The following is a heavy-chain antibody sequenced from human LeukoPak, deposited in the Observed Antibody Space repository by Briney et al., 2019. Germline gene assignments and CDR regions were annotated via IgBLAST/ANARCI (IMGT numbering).Heavy chain of an antibody. Sequence: SETLSLTCAVYGGSFSVYHWSWIRQPPGKGLEWIGEINHSGSTNYNPSLKSRVTISVDTSKNQFSLKLSSVTAADTAVYYCARGYDYFDYWGRGTLVTVSS. V-gene: IGHV4-34*01. J-gene: IGHJ4*02. CDR1: GGSFSVYH. CDR3: ARGYDYFDY. CDR2: INHSGST.